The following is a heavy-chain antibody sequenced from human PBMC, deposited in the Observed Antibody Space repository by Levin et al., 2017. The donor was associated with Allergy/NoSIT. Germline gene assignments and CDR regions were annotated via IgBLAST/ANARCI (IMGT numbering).Heavy chain of an antibody. J-gene: IGHJ4*02. CDR3: ARGRQGTQFDY. CDR1: GFTFSSYS. V-gene: IGHV3-21*01. Sequence: GESLKISCAASGFTFSSYSMSWVRQAPGKGLEWVSSISSSSSYIYYADSVKGRFTISRDNAKNSLYLQMNSLRAEDTAVYYCARGRQGTQFDYWGQGTLVTVSS. D-gene: IGHD1-1*01. CDR2: ISSSSSYI.